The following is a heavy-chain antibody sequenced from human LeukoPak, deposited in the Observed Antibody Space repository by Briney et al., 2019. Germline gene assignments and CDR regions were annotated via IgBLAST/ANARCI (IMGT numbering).Heavy chain of an antibody. CDR2: IYHNGNT. J-gene: IGHJ4*02. V-gene: IGHV4-38-2*01. CDR1: GYSISSGYY. Sequence: SETLSLNCAVSGYSISSGYYWGWIRQPPGKGLEWIGTIYHNGNTYYNPSLKSRVTISVDTSKNQFSLKLTSVTAADTALYYCTRVRYNYGDSDYWGQGTLVTVSS. D-gene: IGHD5-18*01. CDR3: TRVRYNYGDSDY.